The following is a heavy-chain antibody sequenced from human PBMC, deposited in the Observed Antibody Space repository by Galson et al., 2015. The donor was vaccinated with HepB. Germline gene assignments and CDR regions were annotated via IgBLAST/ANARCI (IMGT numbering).Heavy chain of an antibody. CDR2: ISYDGSNK. J-gene: IGHJ4*02. D-gene: IGHD6-19*01. V-gene: IGHV3-30*18. Sequence: SLRLSCAASGFTFSSYGMHWVRQAPGKGLEWVAVISYDGSNKYYADSVKGRFTISRDNSKNTLYLQMNSLRAEDTAVYYCAKGWVLAVAGTVDYWGQGTLVTVSS. CDR3: AKGWVLAVAGTVDY. CDR1: GFTFSSYG.